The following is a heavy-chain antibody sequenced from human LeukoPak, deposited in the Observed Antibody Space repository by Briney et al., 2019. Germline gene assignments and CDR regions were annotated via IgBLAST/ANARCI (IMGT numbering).Heavy chain of an antibody. CDR2: INHSGST. V-gene: IGHV4-34*01. J-gene: IGHJ5*02. Sequence: SETLSLTCAVYGGSFSGYYWSWIRQPPGKGLEWIGEINHSGSTNYNPSLKSRVTISVDTSKNQFSLKLSSVTAADTAVYYCARQLEFYDMRCWFDPWSQGTLVTVSS. CDR1: GGSFSGYY. D-gene: IGHD3-9*01. CDR3: ARQLEFYDMRCWFDP.